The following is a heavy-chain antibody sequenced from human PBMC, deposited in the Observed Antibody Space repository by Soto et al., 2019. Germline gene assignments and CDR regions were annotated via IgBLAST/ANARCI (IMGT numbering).Heavy chain of an antibody. J-gene: IGHJ4*02. CDR3: ARSTNDSGDRH. CDR2: MNANSGNT. CDR1: GYTFTSYD. Sequence: QVQLVQSGAEVKKPGASVKVSCKASGYTFTSYDINWVRQATGQVLEWMGWMNANSGNTGYAQKFQGRVTMTRNTSIITAYMELSSLRSEDTAVDDCARSTNDSGDRHWGQGTLVTVSS. V-gene: IGHV1-8*01. D-gene: IGHD4-17*01.